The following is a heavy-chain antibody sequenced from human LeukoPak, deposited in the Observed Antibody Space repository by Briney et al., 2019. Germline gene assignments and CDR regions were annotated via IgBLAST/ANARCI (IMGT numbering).Heavy chain of an antibody. D-gene: IGHD5-24*01. CDR1: GVSFNSFY. Sequence: PSETLSLTCTVSGVSFNSFYWSWIRQPPGKGLEWIGYIYYNRGSYYNPSLKSRVTISLGTSRNQFSLKLTSVTAADTALYYCARGGGFNPYYFDHWGQGALVTVSS. CDR2: IYYNRGS. CDR3: ARGGGFNPYYFDH. V-gene: IGHV4-59*01. J-gene: IGHJ4*02.